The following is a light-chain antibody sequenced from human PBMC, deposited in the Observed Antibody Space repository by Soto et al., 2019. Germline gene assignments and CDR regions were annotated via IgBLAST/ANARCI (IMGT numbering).Light chain of an antibody. J-gene: IGLJ1*01. Sequence: QSVLTQPPSVSVAPGQRVTISCTGSSSNIGAGYEVHWYQQLPGTAPKLLIYGNSNRPSGVPDRFSGSKSGTSASLAITGRQVEDEADYYCQSYDSSLSGYVFGSGTKLTVL. CDR1: SSNIGAGYE. V-gene: IGLV1-40*01. CDR2: GNS. CDR3: QSYDSSLSGYV.